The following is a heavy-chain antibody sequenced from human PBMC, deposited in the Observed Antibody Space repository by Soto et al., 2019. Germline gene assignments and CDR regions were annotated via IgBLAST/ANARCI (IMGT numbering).Heavy chain of an antibody. Sequence: QLVESGVGLVQPGGSLRLSCAASGFAFSTYSMNWVRQAPGKGLEWVSYISFSSTTIFYADSVRGRFTISRDNAKNSLYLQMNTLRDEDTAVYYCARDNGMAGSFDPWGQGTLVTVSS. CDR2: ISFSSTTI. CDR3: ARDNGMAGSFDP. CDR1: GFAFSTYS. J-gene: IGHJ5*02. D-gene: IGHD2-8*01. V-gene: IGHV3-48*02.